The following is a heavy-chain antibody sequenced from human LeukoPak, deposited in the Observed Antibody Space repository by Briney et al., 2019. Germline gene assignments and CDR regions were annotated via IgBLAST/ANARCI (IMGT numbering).Heavy chain of an antibody. CDR3: ARGLYDSSGYYDY. CDR2: IYTSGST. V-gene: IGHV4-61*02. CDR1: GGSISSGSYY. Sequence: PSETLSLTCTVSGGSISSGSYYWSWIRQPAGKGLEWIGRIYTSGSTYYNPSLKSRVTISVDTSKNQFSLKLSSVTAADTAVYYCARGLYDSSGYYDYWGQGTLVTVSS. D-gene: IGHD3-22*01. J-gene: IGHJ4*02.